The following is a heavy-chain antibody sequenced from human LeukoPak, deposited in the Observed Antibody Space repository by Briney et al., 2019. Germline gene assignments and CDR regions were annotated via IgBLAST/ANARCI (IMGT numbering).Heavy chain of an antibody. CDR1: GFTFDSYG. D-gene: IGHD3-22*01. J-gene: IGHJ3*02. CDR2: IYSGGST. V-gene: IGHV3-53*01. CDR3: TTLMIVVVITDDAFDI. Sequence: GGSLRLSCAASGFTFDSYGMSWVRQAPGKGLEWVSVIYSGGSTYYADSVKGRFTISRDNSKNTVYLQMNSLRAEDTAVYYCTTLMIVVVITDDAFDIWGQGTMVTVSS.